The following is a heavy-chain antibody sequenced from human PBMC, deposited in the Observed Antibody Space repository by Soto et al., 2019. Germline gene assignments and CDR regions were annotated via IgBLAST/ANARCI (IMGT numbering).Heavy chain of an antibody. D-gene: IGHD5-12*01. CDR2: IIPILGMA. CDR3: ARLKPDGYNGGY. Sequence: QVQLVQSGAEVKKPGSSVKVSCKASGGTFSSYTISWVRQAPGQGLEWMGRIIPILGMANYAQKFQGTVTITADKTTSTADMELSILRSEDTAVYYCARLKPDGYNGGYWGQGTLVTVSS. CDR1: GGTFSSYT. V-gene: IGHV1-69*02. J-gene: IGHJ4*02.